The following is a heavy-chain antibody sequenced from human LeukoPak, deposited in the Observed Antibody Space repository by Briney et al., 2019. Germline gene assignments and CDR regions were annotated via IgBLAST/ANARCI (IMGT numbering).Heavy chain of an antibody. CDR3: ARPSSGSYYPDY. J-gene: IGHJ4*02. Sequence: GESLKISCTGSGYKFTNYWIAWVRQMPGKGLEWMGIIYPGDSETKNSPSFQGQVTMSADKSINTAYLQWSSLKASDTAIYYCARPSSGSYYPDYWGQGALVTVSS. CDR1: GYKFTNYW. V-gene: IGHV5-51*01. CDR2: IYPGDSET. D-gene: IGHD3-22*01.